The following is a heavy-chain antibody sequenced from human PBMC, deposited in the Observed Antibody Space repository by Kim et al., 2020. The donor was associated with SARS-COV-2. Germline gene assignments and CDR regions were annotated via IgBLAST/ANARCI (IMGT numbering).Heavy chain of an antibody. D-gene: IGHD3-10*01. J-gene: IGHJ6*02. Sequence: GGSLRLSCAASGFTFSSYSMNWVRQAPGKGLEWVSSISSSSSYIYYADSVKGRFTISRDNAKNSLYLQMNSLRAEDTAVYYCARDRLYGSGSYYMTTPVYYYYYGMDVWGQGTTVTVSS. CDR2: ISSSSSYI. CDR3: ARDRLYGSGSYYMTTPVYYYYYGMDV. CDR1: GFTFSSYS. V-gene: IGHV3-21*01.